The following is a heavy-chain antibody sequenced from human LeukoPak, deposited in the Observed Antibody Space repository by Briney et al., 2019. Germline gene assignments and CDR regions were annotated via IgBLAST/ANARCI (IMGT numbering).Heavy chain of an antibody. V-gene: IGHV3-7*01. J-gene: IGHJ4*02. D-gene: IGHD4-23*01. CDR1: GFTFISDW. Sequence: GGSLRLSCAASGFTFISDWMSWVRQAPGKGLEWVANIKQDGSEKYYVDSVKGRFTISRDNAKNSLYLQMNSLRAEDTAVYYCITTVVTLGGQGTLVTVSS. CDR2: IKQDGSEK. CDR3: ITTVVTL.